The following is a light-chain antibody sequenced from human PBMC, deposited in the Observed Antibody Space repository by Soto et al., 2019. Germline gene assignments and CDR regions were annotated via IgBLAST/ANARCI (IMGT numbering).Light chain of an antibody. CDR3: QQYNSYPLT. CDR1: QSISSW. V-gene: IGKV1-5*01. CDR2: DAS. J-gene: IGKJ4*01. Sequence: DIQMTQSPCTLSASVGDRVTITCRASQSISSWLAWYQQTPGKAPKLLIYDASSLDTGVPSRFSGSGSGTEFTLTISSLQADDFATYYCQQYNSYPLTFGGGTKVDIK.